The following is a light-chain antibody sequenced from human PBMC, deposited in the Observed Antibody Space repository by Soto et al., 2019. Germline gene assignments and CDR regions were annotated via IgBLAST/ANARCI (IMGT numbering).Light chain of an antibody. J-gene: IGKJ4*01. CDR3: QQLNRYPFT. CDR1: QGISSH. CDR2: SAS. Sequence: IQLTQAPSSLSAFVGDRVSITCRASQGISSHLAWYQQKPGKAPKLLIYSASTWQSGVPSRFSGSCSGTDFTLTISSLQPEDFATDLCQQLNRYPFTFGGGTKVEIK. V-gene: IGKV1-9*01.